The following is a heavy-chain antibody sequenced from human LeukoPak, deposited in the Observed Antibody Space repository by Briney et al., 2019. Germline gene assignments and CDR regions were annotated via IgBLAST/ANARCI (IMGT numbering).Heavy chain of an antibody. CDR3: VKGLFYQQLRSFDY. V-gene: IGHV3-64D*09. CDR2: ISSNGGST. Sequence: PGGSLRLSCSASGFTFSSYAMHWVRQAPGKGLEYVSAISSNGGSTYYADSVKGRFTISRDNSKNTLSLQMSSLRAEDTAVYYCVKGLFYQQLRSFDYWGQGTLATVSS. D-gene: IGHD6-13*01. CDR1: GFTFSSYA. J-gene: IGHJ4*02.